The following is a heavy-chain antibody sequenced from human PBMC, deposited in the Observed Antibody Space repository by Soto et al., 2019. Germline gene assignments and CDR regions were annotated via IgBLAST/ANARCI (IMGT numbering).Heavy chain of an antibody. CDR3: ARSQGSSTSLEIYYYYYYGMDV. CDR2: SIPISDTN. CDR1: GGTFSSYA. V-gene: IGHV1-69*01. D-gene: IGHD2-2*01. Sequence: QVQLVQSGAEVKKPGSSVKVSCKASGGTFSSYAISWVRQAPGQGLEWMGGSIPISDTNNYAQKFQGRVTITADESTSTDYMELSSLRSEDTAVYYCARSQGSSTSLEIYYYYYYGMDVWGQGTTVTVSS. J-gene: IGHJ6*02.